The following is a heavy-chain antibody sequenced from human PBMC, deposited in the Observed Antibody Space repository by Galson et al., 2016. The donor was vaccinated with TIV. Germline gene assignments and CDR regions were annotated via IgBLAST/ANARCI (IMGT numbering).Heavy chain of an antibody. CDR3: ARGDGYNSVGAFNI. CDR1: GVTFNSNA. J-gene: IGHJ3*02. V-gene: IGHV1-69*05. Sequence: SVKVSCKASGVTFNSNAISWVRQAPGQGLEWMGGIIPMFGTTKFAQKFQGRVTITTDELKTTAYMELSSLRSEDTAVYYCARGDGYNSVGAFNIWGQGTMVTVPS. CDR2: IIPMFGTT. D-gene: IGHD5-24*01.